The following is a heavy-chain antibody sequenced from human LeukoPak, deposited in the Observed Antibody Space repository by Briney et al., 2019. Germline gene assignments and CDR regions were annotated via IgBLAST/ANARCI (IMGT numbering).Heavy chain of an antibody. CDR3: ARDGLYSSSSVEEYWYFDL. Sequence: GGSLRLSCAASGFTFSNYAMTWVRQAPGKGLEWVSSISSSSSYIYYADSVKGRFTISRDNAKNSLYLQMNSLRAEDTAVYYCARDGLYSSSSVEEYWYFDLWGRGTLVSVSS. J-gene: IGHJ2*01. D-gene: IGHD6-6*01. CDR1: GFTFSNYA. V-gene: IGHV3-21*01. CDR2: ISSSSSYI.